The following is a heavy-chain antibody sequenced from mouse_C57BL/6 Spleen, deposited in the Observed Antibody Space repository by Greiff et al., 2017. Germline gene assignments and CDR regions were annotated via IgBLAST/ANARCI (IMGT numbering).Heavy chain of an antibody. V-gene: IGHV1-15*01. Sequence: QVQLQQSGAELVRPGASVTLSCKASGYTFTDYEMHWVKQTPVHGLEWIGAIDPETGGTAYNQKFKGKAILTADKSSSTAYMELRSLTSEDSAVYYCTRRYYGSSYWTGWYFDVWGTGTTVTVSS. CDR1: GYTFTDYE. D-gene: IGHD1-1*01. CDR2: IDPETGGT. CDR3: TRRYYGSSYWTGWYFDV. J-gene: IGHJ1*03.